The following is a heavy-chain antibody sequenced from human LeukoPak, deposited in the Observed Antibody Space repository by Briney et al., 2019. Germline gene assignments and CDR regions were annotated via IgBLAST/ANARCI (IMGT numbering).Heavy chain of an antibody. CDR3: AKQRQLAPITFDFDY. Sequence: PGGSLRLSCAASGFTFDDYAMHWVRQAPGKGLEWVSVIYSGGSTYYADSVKGRFTISRDNSKNTLYLQMNSLRAEDTAVYYCAKQRQLAPITFDFDYWGQGTLVTVSS. CDR2: IYSGGST. J-gene: IGHJ4*02. D-gene: IGHD6-13*01. V-gene: IGHV3-NL1*01. CDR1: GFTFDDYA.